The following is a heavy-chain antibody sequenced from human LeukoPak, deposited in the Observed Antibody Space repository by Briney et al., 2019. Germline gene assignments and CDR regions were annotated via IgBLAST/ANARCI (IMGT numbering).Heavy chain of an antibody. CDR3: ARGVVREWLLEIWPKNFDY. CDR1: GASISSYY. J-gene: IGHJ4*02. D-gene: IGHD3-3*01. Sequence: SSETLSLTCTVSGASISSYYWSWIRQPPGKGLEWIGYIYYNGSTNCSPSLKSRVTISVDTSTNQFPLQLGYGPAADTAVYYWARGVVREWLLEIWPKNFDYWGQGTLVTVSS. CDR2: IYYNGST. V-gene: IGHV4-59*01.